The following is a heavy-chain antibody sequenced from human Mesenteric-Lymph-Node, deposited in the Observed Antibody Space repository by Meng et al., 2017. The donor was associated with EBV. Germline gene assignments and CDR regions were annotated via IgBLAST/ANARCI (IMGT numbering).Heavy chain of an antibody. CDR3: AGHYDYISP. V-gene: IGHV3-11*01. J-gene: IGHJ4*02. D-gene: IGHD3-16*01. Sequence: VYLWGCGGGLVKAGGSLRLSCAASGFNFSDYYMSWIRQAPGKGLEWISYISDSGSTVYYADSVKGRFTISRDNARDTLYLQMNILRAEDTAVYYCAGHYDYISPWGQGTLVIVSS. CDR1: GFNFSDYY. CDR2: ISDSGSTV.